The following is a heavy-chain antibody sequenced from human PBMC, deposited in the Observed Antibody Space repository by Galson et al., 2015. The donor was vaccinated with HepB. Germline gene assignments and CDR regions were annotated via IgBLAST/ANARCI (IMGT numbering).Heavy chain of an antibody. CDR3: ARDSRRRINQLLYADEPDY. V-gene: IGHV3-30-3*01. J-gene: IGHJ4*02. CDR1: GFTFSSYA. Sequence: SLRLSCAASGFTFSSYAMHWVRQAPGKGLEWVAVLSYDGSNKYYADSVKGRITISRDNSKDTLYLQMNSLRVEDTAVYYCARDSRRRINQLLYADEPDYWGQGTLVTVSS. D-gene: IGHD2-2*02. CDR2: LSYDGSNK.